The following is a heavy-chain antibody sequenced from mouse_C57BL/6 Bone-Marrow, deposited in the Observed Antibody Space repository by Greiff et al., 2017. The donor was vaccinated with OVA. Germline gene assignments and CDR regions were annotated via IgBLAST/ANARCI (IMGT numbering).Heavy chain of an antibody. CDR2: ISSGGSYT. Sequence: EVKLVESGGDLVKPGGSLKLSCAASGFTFSSYGMSWVRPTPDKRLEWVATISSGGSYTYYPDSVKGRFTISRDNAKNTLYLQMSSLKSEDTAMYYCARYGSSYGHYAMDYWGQGTSVTVSS. CDR3: ARYGSSYGHYAMDY. CDR1: GFTFSSYG. V-gene: IGHV5-6*01. D-gene: IGHD1-1*01. J-gene: IGHJ4*01.